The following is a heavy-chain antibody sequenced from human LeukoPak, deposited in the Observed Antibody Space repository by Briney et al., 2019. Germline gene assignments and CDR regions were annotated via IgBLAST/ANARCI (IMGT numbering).Heavy chain of an antibody. CDR1: GFTFSSYA. V-gene: IGHV3-30*04. D-gene: IGHD3-10*01. CDR2: ISYDESYK. J-gene: IGHJ6*03. Sequence: GGSLRLSCAASGFTFSSYAMHWVRQAPGKGLEWVALISYDESYKYYADSVKGRFTVSRDNSKNTLYLQMNSLRAEDTAVYYCARHSGSGSYYYHYMDVWGKGTTVTVSS. CDR3: ARHSGSGSYYYHYMDV.